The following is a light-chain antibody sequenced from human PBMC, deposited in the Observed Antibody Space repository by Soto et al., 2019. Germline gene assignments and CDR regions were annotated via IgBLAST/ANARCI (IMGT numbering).Light chain of an antibody. Sequence: QSVLTQPASVSGSPGQTITISCTGTRSDIGNSNSVSWYQQYPDKAPKLIIFEVSDRPSGVSDRFFGSKSGNTASLTISGLQPEDEADYYCTSHSSVTTVVFGGGTKLTVL. CDR3: TSHSSVTTVV. CDR2: EVS. V-gene: IGLV2-14*01. CDR1: RSDIGNSNS. J-gene: IGLJ2*01.